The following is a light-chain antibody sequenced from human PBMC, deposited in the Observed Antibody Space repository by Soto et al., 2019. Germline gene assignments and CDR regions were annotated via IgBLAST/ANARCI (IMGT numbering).Light chain of an antibody. CDR2: EGS. Sequence: QSVLTQPASGSGSPGQSITISCTGTSSEVGSYNLVSWYQQHPGKAPKLMIYEGSKRPSGVSNRFSGSKSGNTASLTISGLQAEDEADYYCCSYAGSSSYVFGTGTKVTVL. CDR3: CSYAGSSSYV. V-gene: IGLV2-23*01. CDR1: SSEVGSYNL. J-gene: IGLJ1*01.